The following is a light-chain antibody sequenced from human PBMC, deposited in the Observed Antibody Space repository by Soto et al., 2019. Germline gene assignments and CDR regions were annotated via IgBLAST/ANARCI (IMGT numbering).Light chain of an antibody. J-gene: IGLJ1*01. Sequence: QSVLPLPASVSGSPGHSMSISCTGTGSDVGGYDYVFWYQQHPGKAPKLMIYDVGIRPSGVSNRFSGSKSGNTASLTLSGLQAQNEAEYYCSTYSGSSTPYVLGTATNVTVL. CDR1: GSDVGGYDY. CDR3: STYSGSSTPYV. CDR2: DVG. V-gene: IGLV2-14*01.